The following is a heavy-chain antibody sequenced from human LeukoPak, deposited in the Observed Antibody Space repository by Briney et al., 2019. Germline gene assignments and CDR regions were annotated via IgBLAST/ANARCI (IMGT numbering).Heavy chain of an antibody. CDR1: GGSISSSDFY. CDR2: IYYSGST. V-gene: IGHV4-39*07. J-gene: IGHJ6*03. CDR3: ARARAGYYMDV. Sequence: SETLSLTCTVSGGSISSSDFYWGWIRQPPGKGLEWIGSIYYSGSTYYNPSLKSRVTISVDTSKNQFSLKLSSVTAADTAVYYCARARAGYYMDVWGKGTTVTVSS.